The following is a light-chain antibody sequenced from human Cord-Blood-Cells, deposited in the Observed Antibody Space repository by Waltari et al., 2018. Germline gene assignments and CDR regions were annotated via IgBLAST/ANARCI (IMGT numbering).Light chain of an antibody. Sequence: QSALTQPRSVSGSPGQSVTIPCTRTSSDVGGYHYVSWYQQHPGKAPKLMIYDVSKRPSGVPDRFSGSKSGNTASLTISGLQAGDEADYYCCSYAGSYTFVFGGGTKLTVL. CDR2: DVS. V-gene: IGLV2-11*01. J-gene: IGLJ2*01. CDR1: SSDVGGYHY. CDR3: CSYAGSYTFV.